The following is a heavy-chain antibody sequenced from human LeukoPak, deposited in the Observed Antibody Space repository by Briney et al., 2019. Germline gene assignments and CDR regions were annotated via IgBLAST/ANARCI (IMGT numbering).Heavy chain of an antibody. CDR3: AAPGASGFVGNFWSGPLDF. Sequence: ASVKVSCRASGYTFTIHYILWGRQAPGQGLEWMGIINPSAGSTSYPQKFQGRITMTRDTSTSTVYMELSSLRSEDTAVYYCAAPGASGFVGNFWSGPLDFWGQGTLVTVSS. V-gene: IGHV1-46*01. D-gene: IGHD3-3*01. J-gene: IGHJ4*02. CDR2: INPSAGST. CDR1: GYTFTIHY.